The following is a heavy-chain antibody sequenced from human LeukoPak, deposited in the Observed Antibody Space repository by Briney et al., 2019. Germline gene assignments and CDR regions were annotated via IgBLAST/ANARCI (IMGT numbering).Heavy chain of an antibody. D-gene: IGHD5-18*01. CDR3: ARDTAMAPEDYYYGMDV. Sequence: SSVKVSCKASGGTFSSYAISWVRHAPGQGLEWMGRIIPIFGIANYAQKFQGRVTITADKSTSTAYMELSSLRSEDTAVYYCARDTAMAPEDYYYGMDVWGQGTTVTASS. CDR2: IIPIFGIA. CDR1: GGTFSSYA. J-gene: IGHJ6*02. V-gene: IGHV1-69*04.